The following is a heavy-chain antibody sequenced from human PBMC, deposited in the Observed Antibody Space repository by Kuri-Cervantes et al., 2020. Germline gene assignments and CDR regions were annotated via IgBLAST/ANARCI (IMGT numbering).Heavy chain of an antibody. Sequence: GSLRLSCAVSGGSISSSGYYWGWIRQAPGKGLEWIGSIYYSGSTYYNPSLKSRVTISVDTSKNQFSLKLSSVTAADTAVYYCARVCTMVRGVIHWGQGTLVTVSS. CDR2: IYYSGST. J-gene: IGHJ4*02. CDR3: ARVCTMVRGVIH. D-gene: IGHD3-10*01. V-gene: IGHV4-39*07. CDR1: GGSISSSGYY.